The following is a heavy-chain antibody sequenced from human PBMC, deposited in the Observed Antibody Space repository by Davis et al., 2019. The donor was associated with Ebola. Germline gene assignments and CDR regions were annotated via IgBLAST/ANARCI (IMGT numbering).Heavy chain of an antibody. Sequence: PGGSLRLSCAASGFTFSSYSMNWVRQAPGKGLEWVSSISSSSSYIYYADSVKGRFTISRDNSKNTLYLQMNSLRAEDTAVYYCAKGVLAIVGASDAFDIWGQGTMVTVSS. V-gene: IGHV3-21*01. J-gene: IGHJ3*02. D-gene: IGHD1-26*01. CDR2: ISSSSSYI. CDR3: AKGVLAIVGASDAFDI. CDR1: GFTFSSYS.